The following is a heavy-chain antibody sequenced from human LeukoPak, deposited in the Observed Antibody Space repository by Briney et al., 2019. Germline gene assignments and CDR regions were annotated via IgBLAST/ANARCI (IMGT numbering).Heavy chain of an antibody. CDR2: INPNSGGT. D-gene: IGHD3-10*01. V-gene: IGHV1-2*06. Sequence: VASVKVSCKASGYTFTGYYMHWVRQAPGQGLEGMGRINPNSGGTNYAQKFQGRVTMTRDTSISTAYMELSRLRSDDTAVYYCARDLGELSSYYYYYYMDVWGKGTTVTVSS. CDR3: ARDLGELSSYYYYYYMDV. J-gene: IGHJ6*03. CDR1: GYTFTGYY.